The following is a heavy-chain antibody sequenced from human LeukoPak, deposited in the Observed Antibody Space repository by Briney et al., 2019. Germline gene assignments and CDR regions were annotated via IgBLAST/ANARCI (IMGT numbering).Heavy chain of an antibody. V-gene: IGHV3-30*04. Sequence: RRSLRLSCAASGFTFTTYVIHWVRQAPGKGLEWVAVISQTGRIETYADSVQGRFTVSRDNSNNMAYLQMNSLKTEDTAVYYCARDRAVALPTYYYYMDVWGKGTTVSVSS. CDR3: ARDRAVALPTYYYYMDV. J-gene: IGHJ6*03. CDR1: GFTFTTYV. CDR2: ISQTGRIE. D-gene: IGHD2-15*01.